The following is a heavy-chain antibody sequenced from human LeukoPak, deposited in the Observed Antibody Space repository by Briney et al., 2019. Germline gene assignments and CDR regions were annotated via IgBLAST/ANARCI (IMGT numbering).Heavy chain of an antibody. CDR2: IKYDGSYT. J-gene: IGHJ4*02. Sequence: PGGSLRLSCAASGFTFSNYDMSWVRQAPGKGLEWVSRIKYDGSYTNYADSVKGRFTISRDNARNTLSLHMISLRAEDTAVYFCVRDGDAYNFDFWGQGVLVTVSS. V-gene: IGHV3-74*01. D-gene: IGHD5-24*01. CDR1: GFTFSNYD. CDR3: VRDGDAYNFDF.